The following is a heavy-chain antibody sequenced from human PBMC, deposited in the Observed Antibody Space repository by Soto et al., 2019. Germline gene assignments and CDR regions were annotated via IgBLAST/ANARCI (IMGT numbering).Heavy chain of an antibody. Sequence: EVQLVESGGGLVQPGGSLRLSCAASGFTFSSYDMHWVRQATRKGLEWVSAIGTAGDPYYPGSVKGRFTISRENAKNSLYLQMNSLRAGDTAVYYCVRDSDSGYFDLWGRGTLVTVSS. J-gene: IGHJ2*01. D-gene: IGHD2-15*01. V-gene: IGHV3-13*05. CDR2: IGTAGDP. CDR3: VRDSDSGYFDL. CDR1: GFTFSSYD.